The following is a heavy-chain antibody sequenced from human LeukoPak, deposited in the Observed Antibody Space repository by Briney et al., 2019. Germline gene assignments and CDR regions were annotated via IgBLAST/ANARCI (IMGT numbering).Heavy chain of an antibody. V-gene: IGHV4-39*01. CDR3: ARRHSSGYYSAFDV. Sequence: SSETLSLTCSVSGGSISSSSYSWGWIRQPPGKGPEWIGSIYSSGSTYYNPSLKGRVTISVDTSKNQFSLNLSSVTAADTGVYYCARRHSSGYYSAFDVWGQGTMVTVSS. CDR2: IYSSGST. D-gene: IGHD3-22*01. J-gene: IGHJ3*01. CDR1: GGSISSSSYS.